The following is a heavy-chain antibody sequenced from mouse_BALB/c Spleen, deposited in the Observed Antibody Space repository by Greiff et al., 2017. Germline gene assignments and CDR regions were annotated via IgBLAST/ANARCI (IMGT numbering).Heavy chain of an antibody. Sequence: VKLQESGAELVRPGVSVKISCKGSGYTFTDYAMHWVKQSHAKSLEWIGVISTYYGDASYNQKFKGKATMTVDKSSSTAYMELARLTSEDSAIYYCARSDYDYDPWFAYWGQGTLVTVSA. CDR2: ISTYYGDA. D-gene: IGHD2-4*01. J-gene: IGHJ3*01. CDR1: GYTFTDYA. CDR3: ARSDYDYDPWFAY. V-gene: IGHV1S137*01.